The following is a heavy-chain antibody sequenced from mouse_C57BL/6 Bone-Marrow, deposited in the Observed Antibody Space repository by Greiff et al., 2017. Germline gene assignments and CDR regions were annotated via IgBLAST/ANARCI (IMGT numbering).Heavy chain of an antibody. D-gene: IGHD1-1*01. J-gene: IGHJ3*01. CDR3: ARSYYCGSSFWFAY. Sequence: QVQLQQSGAELARPGASVKLSCKASGYTFTSYGISWVKQRTGQGLEWIGEIYPRSGNTYYNEKFKGTATLTADKSSSTAYMELRSLMSEDSAVYCVARSYYCGSSFWFAYWGQGTLVTVSA. CDR2: IYPRSGNT. V-gene: IGHV1-81*01. CDR1: GYTFTSYG.